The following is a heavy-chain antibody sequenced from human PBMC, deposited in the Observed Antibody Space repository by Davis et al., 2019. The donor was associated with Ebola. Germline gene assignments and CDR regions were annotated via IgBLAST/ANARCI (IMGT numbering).Heavy chain of an antibody. CDR1: GGSFSGYY. D-gene: IGHD3-9*01. J-gene: IGHJ5*02. CDR2: INHSGST. CDR3: ARRRYFDKGYWFDP. V-gene: IGHV4-34*01. Sequence: MPSETLSLTCAVYGGSFSGYYWSWIRQPPGKGLEWIGEINHSGSTNYNPSLKSRVTISVDTSKNQFSLQLSSVTAADTAVYYCARRRYFDKGYWFDPWGQGTLVTVSS.